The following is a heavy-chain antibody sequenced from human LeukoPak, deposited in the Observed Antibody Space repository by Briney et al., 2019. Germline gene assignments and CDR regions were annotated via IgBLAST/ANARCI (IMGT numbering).Heavy chain of an antibody. CDR3: AENLGSPWYYFDN. CDR1: GFTFSSYA. V-gene: IGHV3-23*01. Sequence: GGSLRLSCAASGFTFSSYAMSWVRQPPGKGLEWVSGVSGGGSVAFYANSVEGRSTVSRDNSKNTLSLQMNSLRAEDTAIYYCAENLGSPWYYFDNWGRGTLVTVSS. D-gene: IGHD3-16*01. CDR2: VSGGGSVA. J-gene: IGHJ4*02.